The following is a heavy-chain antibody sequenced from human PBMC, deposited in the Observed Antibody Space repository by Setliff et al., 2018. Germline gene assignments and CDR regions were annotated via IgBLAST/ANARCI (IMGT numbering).Heavy chain of an antibody. CDR3: ARDGGEY. CDR2: ISGSSSYI. CDR1: GFTFSTYW. D-gene: IGHD3-16*01. Sequence: GGSLRLSCAASGFTFSTYWMHWVRQAPGKGLEWVSCISGSSSYIYYADSVKGRFTISRDNAKNSLYLQMNSLRAEDTAVYYCARDGGEYWGQGTLVTVSS. V-gene: IGHV3-21*01. J-gene: IGHJ4*02.